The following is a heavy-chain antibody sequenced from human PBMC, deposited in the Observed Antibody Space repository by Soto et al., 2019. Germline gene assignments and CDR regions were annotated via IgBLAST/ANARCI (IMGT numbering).Heavy chain of an antibody. Sequence: QVQLQESGPGLVKPSQTLSLTCTVSGGSISSGDHYWSWIRQSPGKGLEWIGYVWYRGDTFCNPPLKSRLTMSVDTSKNQFSLRLSSVTAADTAVYYCVRVGPATTITTFDYWGQGILVTVSS. CDR1: GGSISSGDHY. CDR3: VRVGPATTITTFDY. CDR2: VWYRGDT. V-gene: IGHV4-30-4*01. D-gene: IGHD4-4*01. J-gene: IGHJ4*02.